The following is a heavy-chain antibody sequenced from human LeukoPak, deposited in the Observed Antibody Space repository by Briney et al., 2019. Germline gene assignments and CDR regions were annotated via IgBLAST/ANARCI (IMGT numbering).Heavy chain of an antibody. J-gene: IGHJ5*02. CDR3: AREVNIVVVPPAIWFDR. CDR2: INHSGST. D-gene: IGHD2-2*01. Sequence: SETLSLTCAVYGGSFSGYYWSWIRQPPGKGLEWIGEINHSGSTYYNPSLKSRVTISVDTSKNQFSLKLSSVTAADTAVYYCAREVNIVVVPPAIWFDRWGQGTLVTVSS. V-gene: IGHV4-34*01. CDR1: GGSFSGYY.